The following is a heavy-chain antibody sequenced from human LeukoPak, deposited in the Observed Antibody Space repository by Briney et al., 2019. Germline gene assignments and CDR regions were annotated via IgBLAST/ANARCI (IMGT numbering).Heavy chain of an antibody. CDR3: ARSDPGIAAADDY. CDR1: GYTFTSYD. Sequence: ASVKVSCKASGYTFTSYDINWVRQATGQGLEWMGWMNPNSGNTGYAQKFQGRVTMTRNTSISTAYMGLSSLRSEDTAVYYCARSDPGIAAADDYWGQGTLVTVSS. D-gene: IGHD6-13*01. CDR2: MNPNSGNT. J-gene: IGHJ4*02. V-gene: IGHV1-8*01.